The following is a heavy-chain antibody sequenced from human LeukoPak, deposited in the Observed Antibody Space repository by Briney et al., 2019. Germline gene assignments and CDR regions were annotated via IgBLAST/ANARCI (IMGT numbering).Heavy chain of an antibody. Sequence: SETLSLTCTVSGGSISSYYWSWIRQPPGKGLEWIGYIYYSGSTNYNPSLKSRVTISVDTSKNQFSLKLSSVTAADTAVCYCARVGNWNDGWFDPWGQGTLVTVSS. CDR2: IYYSGST. CDR3: ARVGNWNDGWFDP. D-gene: IGHD1-20*01. CDR1: GGSISSYY. V-gene: IGHV4-59*01. J-gene: IGHJ5*02.